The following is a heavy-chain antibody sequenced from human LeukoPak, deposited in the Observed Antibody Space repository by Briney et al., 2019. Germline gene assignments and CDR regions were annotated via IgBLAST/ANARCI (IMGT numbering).Heavy chain of an antibody. CDR1: GFTVSSNY. D-gene: IGHD3-16*02. CDR3: ARMMYGAIAEYYFDY. CDR2: IYSGGST. J-gene: IGHJ4*02. V-gene: IGHV3-66*02. Sequence: GESLRLSCAASGFTVSSNYMSWVRQAPGKGLEWVSVIYSGGSTYYADSVKGRFTISRDNSKNTLYLQMNSLRAEDTAVYYCARMMYGAIAEYYFDYWGQGTLVTVSS.